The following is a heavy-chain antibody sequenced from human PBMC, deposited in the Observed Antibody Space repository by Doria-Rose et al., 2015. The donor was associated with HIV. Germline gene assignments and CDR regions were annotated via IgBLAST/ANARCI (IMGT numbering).Heavy chain of an antibody. V-gene: IGHV2-26*01. J-gene: IGHJ4*02. Sequence: QESCPVLVKPTETLTLTCAVSGVSLSSPGMGVSWIRQPPGKALEWLANIFSDDERSYKTSLKSRLTISRGTSKSQVVLTMTDMDPVDTATYYCARIKSSRWYHKYYFDFWGQGTLVIASA. CDR1: GVSLSSPGMG. D-gene: IGHD6-13*01. CDR2: IFSDDER. CDR3: ARIKSSRWYHKYYFDF.